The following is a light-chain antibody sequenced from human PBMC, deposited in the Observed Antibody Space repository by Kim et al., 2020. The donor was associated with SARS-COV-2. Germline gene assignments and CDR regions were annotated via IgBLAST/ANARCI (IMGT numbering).Light chain of an antibody. J-gene: IGKJ2*01. CDR1: QSFSGSY. CDR2: GAS. Sequence: LSPGEIATLSCRASQSFSGSYLAWYQQKPGQAPRLLNYGASSRATGIPDRFSGSGSGTDFTLTISRLEPEDFAVYYCQQYGISPYTFGQGTKLEI. V-gene: IGKV3-20*01. CDR3: QQYGISPYT.